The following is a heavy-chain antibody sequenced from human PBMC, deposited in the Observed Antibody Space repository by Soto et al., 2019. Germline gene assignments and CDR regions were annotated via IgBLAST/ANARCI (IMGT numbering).Heavy chain of an antibody. J-gene: IGHJ4*02. CDR3: ARGGCIIGSCYHGYFGN. V-gene: IGHV3-72*01. CDR2: SLNKANSYST. Sequence: EVQLVESGGGLVQPGGSLRLSCATSGFTFSDFYVDWVRQAPGKGLEWVGRSLNKANSYSTEYAASVKGRFIISRDGSENSVFLQMSSLKIEDTAVYFCARGGCIIGSCYHGYFGNCGQGTLVPVSS. CDR1: GFTFSDFY. D-gene: IGHD2-2*01.